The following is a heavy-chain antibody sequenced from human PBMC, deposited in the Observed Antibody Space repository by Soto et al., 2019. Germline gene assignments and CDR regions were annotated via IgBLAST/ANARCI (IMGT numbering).Heavy chain of an antibody. CDR1: GFTFSSYA. Sequence: EVQLLESGGGLVQPGGSLRLSCAAAGFTFSSYAMSWVRQSPGKGLEWVSAISGSGGRTYYADSVRGRFTISRDNAKNPLDLQMNILRAVDTVVNYCVKERQWLVSYYNCIDVCDQVSPVTV. D-gene: IGHD6-19*01. V-gene: IGHV3-23*01. J-gene: IGHJ6*02. CDR3: VKERQWLVSYYNCIDV. CDR2: ISGSGGRT.